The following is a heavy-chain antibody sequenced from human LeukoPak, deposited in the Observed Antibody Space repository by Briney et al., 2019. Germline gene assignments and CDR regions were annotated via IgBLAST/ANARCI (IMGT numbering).Heavy chain of an antibody. D-gene: IGHD3-10*01. V-gene: IGHV3-21*01. J-gene: IGHJ4*02. CDR1: GFTFSSYS. Sequence: GGSLRLSCAASGFTFSSYSMNRVRQAPGKGLEWVSSISSSSSYIYYADSVKGRFTISRDNAKNSLYLQMNSLRAEDTAVYYCASYGPRGFDYWGQGTLVTVSS. CDR3: ASYGPRGFDY. CDR2: ISSSSSYI.